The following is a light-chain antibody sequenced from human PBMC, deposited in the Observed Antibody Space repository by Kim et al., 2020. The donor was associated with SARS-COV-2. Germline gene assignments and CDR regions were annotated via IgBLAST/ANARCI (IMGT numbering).Light chain of an antibody. CDR2: NNN. J-gene: IGLJ3*02. Sequence: ELTQPPSASGTPGQRVTISCSGSSSNIGSYSVNWYQHLPGTAPKLLIYNNNQRPSGVPDRFSGSKSDTSASLDISGLQSEDEADYYCATWDGSLNGWVFGGGTKLTVL. CDR3: ATWDGSLNGWV. V-gene: IGLV1-44*01. CDR1: SSNIGSYS.